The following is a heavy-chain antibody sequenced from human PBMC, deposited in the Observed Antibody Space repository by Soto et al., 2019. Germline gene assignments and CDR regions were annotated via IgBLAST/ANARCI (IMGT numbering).Heavy chain of an antibody. V-gene: IGHV2-5*02. CDR3: AFRQEYRGSWVSGWFDP. J-gene: IGHJ5*02. D-gene: IGHD6-13*01. Sequence: QITLKESGPTVVKPTQTLTLTCTFSGFSLSTSGVGVGWIRQPPGKALEWLALLYWDDDKRYSPSLKTRLTINKDTTRNLVVLTMTNRDPVHTATYYCAFRQEYRGSWVSGWFDPWGQGTLVTVSS. CDR2: LYWDDDK. CDR1: GFSLSTSGVG.